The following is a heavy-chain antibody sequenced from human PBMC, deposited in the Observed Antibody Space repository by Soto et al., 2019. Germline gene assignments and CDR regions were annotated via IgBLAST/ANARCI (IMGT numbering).Heavy chain of an antibody. J-gene: IGHJ3*01. CDR3: ARVRARLLSHAFDF. V-gene: IGHV4-34*01. CDR2: INHSGST. D-gene: IGHD3-16*02. Sequence: WTWIRQPPGKGLEWIGEINHSGSTNYNLSLKNRVTISLDTSKNQFSLKVNSVTAADTAVYFCARVRARLLSHAFDFWGQGTLVTVSS.